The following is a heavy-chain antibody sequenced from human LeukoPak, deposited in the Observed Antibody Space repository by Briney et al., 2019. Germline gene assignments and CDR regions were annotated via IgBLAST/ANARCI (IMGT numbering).Heavy chain of an antibody. V-gene: IGHV4-30-2*01. J-gene: IGHJ4*02. CDR1: GGSISGGPYS. Sequence: SETLSLTCAVSGGSISGGPYSWSWIWQPPGKGLEWIGYIYQSGNTYYNPSLNSRVTMSVDRSKNHFSLTLNSVTAADTAVYYCARGPGGPGMYYFDYWGQGTLVTVSS. CDR3: ARGPGGPGMYYFDY. CDR2: IYQSGNT. D-gene: IGHD3-10*01.